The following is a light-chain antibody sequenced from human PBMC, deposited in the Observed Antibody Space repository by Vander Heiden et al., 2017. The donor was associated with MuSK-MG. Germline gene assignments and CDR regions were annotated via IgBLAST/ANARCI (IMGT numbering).Light chain of an antibody. CDR3: QQGYSTPMYT. V-gene: IGKV1-39*01. J-gene: IGKJ2*01. CDR1: QSISSY. Sequence: DIQMTQPPSSLSASVGDRATTTSRASQSISSYLNWYQQEPGKAPKLLIYAASSLQSGVPSRFSGSGSGTDLTLTISSLQPEDFATYYCQQGYSTPMYTFGQGTKLEIK. CDR2: AAS.